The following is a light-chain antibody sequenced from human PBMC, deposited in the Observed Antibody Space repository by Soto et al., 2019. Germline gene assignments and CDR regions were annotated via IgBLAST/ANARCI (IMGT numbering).Light chain of an antibody. J-gene: IGKJ1*01. CDR3: QQYDSYWT. CDR1: QGISNW. V-gene: IGKV1-5*01. CDR2: DAS. Sequence: DIQMTQSPSTLSASVGDRVTITCRASQGISNWLAWYQQKPGKPPKLLIYDASGLDSGVPSRFSGSGYGTEFTLTISGLQPEDFATFYCQQYDSYWTFGQGTKVE.